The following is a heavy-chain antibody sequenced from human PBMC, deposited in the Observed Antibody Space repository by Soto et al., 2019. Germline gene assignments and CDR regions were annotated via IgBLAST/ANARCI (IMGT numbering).Heavy chain of an antibody. CDR2: ISYSGST. CDR1: GGSISSGNYY. D-gene: IGHD3-22*01. Sequence: PSETLSLTCTVSGGSISSGNYYWSWIRQPPGKGLEWIGFISYSGSTYYNPSLKSRVTISVDTSKNQFSLKLSSVTAADTAVYYCASSFNYYDSSGYEVWGQGTLVTVSS. V-gene: IGHV4-30-4*01. J-gene: IGHJ4*02. CDR3: ASSFNYYDSSGYEV.